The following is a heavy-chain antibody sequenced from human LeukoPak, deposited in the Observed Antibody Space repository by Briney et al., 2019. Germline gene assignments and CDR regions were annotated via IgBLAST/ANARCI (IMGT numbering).Heavy chain of an antibody. V-gene: IGHV4-34*01. J-gene: IGHJ4*02. CDR1: GGWFSAYY. Sequence: SETLSLTCAVYGGWFSAYYWSWIRQPPGKGLEWIGDINHSGSTNYNPSLKSRVTISVDTSKNQFSLKLSSVTAADTAVYYCARACNLRAFDFWGQGTLVTVSS. CDR2: INHSGST. D-gene: IGHD2/OR15-2a*01. CDR3: ARACNLRAFDF.